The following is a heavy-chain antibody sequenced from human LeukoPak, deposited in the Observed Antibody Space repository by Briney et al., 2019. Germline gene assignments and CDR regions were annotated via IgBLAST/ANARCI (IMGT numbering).Heavy chain of an antibody. CDR3: ARVSYGDYGYFYYMDV. Sequence: ASVKVSCKASGYTFTSYDINWVRQATGQGLEWMGWMNPNSGNTGYAQKFQGRVTMTRNTSIRTAYMELSSLRSEDTAVYYCARVSYGDYGYFYYMDVWGKGNTVPISS. CDR1: GYTFTSYD. D-gene: IGHD4-17*01. CDR2: MNPNSGNT. J-gene: IGHJ6*03. V-gene: IGHV1-8*01.